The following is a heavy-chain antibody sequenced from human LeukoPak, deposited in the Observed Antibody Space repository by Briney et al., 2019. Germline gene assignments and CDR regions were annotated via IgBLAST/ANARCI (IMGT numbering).Heavy chain of an antibody. CDR1: GGTFSSYA. Sequence: ASVKVSCKASGGTFSSYAISWVRQAPGQGLEWMGGIIPIFGTANYAQKFQGRVTITADESTSTAYMELSSLRSEDTAVYYCARDGDIQVGATKHYGMDVWGQGTTVTVSS. J-gene: IGHJ6*02. CDR3: ARDGDIQVGATKHYGMDV. D-gene: IGHD1-26*01. V-gene: IGHV1-69*13. CDR2: IIPIFGTA.